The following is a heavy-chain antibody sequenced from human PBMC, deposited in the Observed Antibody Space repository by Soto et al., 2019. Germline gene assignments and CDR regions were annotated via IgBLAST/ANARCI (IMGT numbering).Heavy chain of an antibody. CDR3: VQSRCGGDCVQHYSSHSYYGLDV. J-gene: IGHJ6*02. V-gene: IGHV2-5*02. D-gene: IGHD2-21*02. Sequence: QITLKESGPTLVKPTQTLTLTCTFSGLSLSTTGVGVGWIRQPPGKAPEWLALIYWDGDKRSSPPLQSRITITKDTSENPVVFTTTNIDPVDTAAYYCVQSRCGGDCVQHYSSHSYYGLDVWGQGTTVTVSS. CDR2: IYWDGDK. CDR1: GLSLSTTGVG.